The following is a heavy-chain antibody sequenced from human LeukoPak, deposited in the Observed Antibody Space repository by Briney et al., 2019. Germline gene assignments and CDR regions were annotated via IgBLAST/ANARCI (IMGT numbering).Heavy chain of an antibody. D-gene: IGHD2-21*02. V-gene: IGHV4-39*01. CDR2: IYYSGST. J-gene: IGHJ4*02. Sequence: SETLSLTCTVSGGSISSSSYYWGWIRQPPGKGLEWIGSIYYSGSTYYNPSLKSRVTISVDTSKNQFSLKLSSVTAADTAVYYCARLVVTAIRFFDYWGQGTLVTVSS. CDR1: GGSISSSSYY. CDR3: ARLVVTAIRFFDY.